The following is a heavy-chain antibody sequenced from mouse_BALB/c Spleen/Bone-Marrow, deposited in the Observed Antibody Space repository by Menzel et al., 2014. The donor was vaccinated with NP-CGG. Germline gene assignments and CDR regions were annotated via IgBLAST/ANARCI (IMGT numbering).Heavy chain of an antibody. J-gene: IGHJ2*01. CDR3: AKLGGYFDS. CDR1: GFSLTDYG. CDR2: IWGGGIT. D-gene: IGHD4-1*01. Sequence: QVQLKQSGLGLVSPSQSLSITCTVSGFSLTDYGVSWIRQPPGRGLEWLGVIWGGGITYYNSALKSSLTISKDNSKSXVFLKMNSLQTDDTAMYYCAKLGGYFDSWGQGTTLTVSS. V-gene: IGHV2-6-5*01.